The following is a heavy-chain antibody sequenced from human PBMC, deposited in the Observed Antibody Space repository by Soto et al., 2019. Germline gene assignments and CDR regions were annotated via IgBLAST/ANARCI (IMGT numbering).Heavy chain of an antibody. V-gene: IGHV1-18*01. CDR2: ISAYNGNT. Sequence: GSSVKCSVNASGYTFTSDVISWVRQAPGQVLDCIGWISAYNGNTNYAKKLQGRVTMKTDTSTSTAYMELRSLRSDDTAVYYRARGTALVYAIKVDVGCEVWGQGTTVTVSS. J-gene: IGHJ6*02. CDR3: ARGTALVYAIKVDVGCEV. CDR1: GYTFTSDV. D-gene: IGHD2-8*01.